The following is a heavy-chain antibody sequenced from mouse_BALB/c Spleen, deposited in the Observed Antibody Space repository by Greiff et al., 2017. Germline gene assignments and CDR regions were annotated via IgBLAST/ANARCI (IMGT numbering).Heavy chain of an antibody. V-gene: IGHV14-3*02. CDR3: ARSDYDGYYKFAY. CDR1: GFNIKDTY. D-gene: IGHD2-3*01. Sequence: VQLQQPGAELVKPGASVKLSCTASGFNIKDTYMHWVKQRPEQGLEWIGRIDPANGNTKYDPKFQGKATITADTSSNTAYLQLSSLTSEDTAVYYCARSDYDGYYKFAYWGQGTLVTVSA. J-gene: IGHJ3*01. CDR2: IDPANGNT.